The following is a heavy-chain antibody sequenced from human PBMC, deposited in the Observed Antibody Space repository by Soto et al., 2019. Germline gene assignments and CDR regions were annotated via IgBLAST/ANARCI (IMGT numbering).Heavy chain of an antibody. CDR3: ARGGYFDSSNYLAY. J-gene: IGHJ4*02. CDR2: INPGNGNT. Sequence: ASVKVSCKASGYTFTSYAMHWVRQAPGRGLEWMGWINPGNGNTKYSQQFQGRVIIDRDTSASTAYMELSSLRSEDTARYYCARGGYFDSSNYLAYWGLGTLVTVSS. CDR1: GYTFTSYA. D-gene: IGHD3-22*01. V-gene: IGHV1-3*01.